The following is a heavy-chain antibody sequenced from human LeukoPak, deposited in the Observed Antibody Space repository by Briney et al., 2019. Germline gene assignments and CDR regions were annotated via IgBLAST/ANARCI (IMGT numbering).Heavy chain of an antibody. D-gene: IGHD5-12*01. CDR3: ARGGSGCDYGTRVYYYYYMDV. V-gene: IGHV4-34*01. J-gene: IGHJ6*03. Sequence: SETLSLTCALYGGSFSGYDWSWIRQPPGKGLEWIGEINHSGGTNYNPSLKRRLTISVDTSKHQFSLKLTSVTAADTAVYHCARGGSGCDYGTRVYYYYYMDVWGEGTTVTVSS. CDR2: INHSGGT. CDR1: GGSFSGYD.